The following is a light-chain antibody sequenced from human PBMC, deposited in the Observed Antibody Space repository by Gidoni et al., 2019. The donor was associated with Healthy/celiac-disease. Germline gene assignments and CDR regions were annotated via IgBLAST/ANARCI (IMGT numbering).Light chain of an antibody. CDR1: QGISSY. V-gene: IGKV1-9*01. Sequence: DIQLTQSPSFLSASVGDRVTITCRASQGISSYLAWYQQKPGKAPKLLIYAASTLQSWVPSRFSGSGSGTEFTLTISSLQPEDFATYYCQQLNSYRYTFXQXTKLEIK. J-gene: IGKJ2*01. CDR2: AAS. CDR3: QQLNSYRYT.